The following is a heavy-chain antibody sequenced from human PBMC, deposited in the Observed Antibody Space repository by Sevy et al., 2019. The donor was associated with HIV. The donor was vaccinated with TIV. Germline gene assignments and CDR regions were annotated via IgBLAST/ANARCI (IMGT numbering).Heavy chain of an antibody. D-gene: IGHD6-6*01. CDR3: ARGSSSIGTNAFDI. V-gene: IGHV3-11*01. Sequence: GGSLRLSCAASGFTFSDYYMSWIRQAPGKGLEGVSYISSSGSTIYYADSGKGRFTISRDNATNSLYLQMNSLRAEDTAVYYCARGSSSIGTNAFDIWGQGTMVTVSS. CDR1: GFTFSDYY. CDR2: ISSSGSTI. J-gene: IGHJ3*02.